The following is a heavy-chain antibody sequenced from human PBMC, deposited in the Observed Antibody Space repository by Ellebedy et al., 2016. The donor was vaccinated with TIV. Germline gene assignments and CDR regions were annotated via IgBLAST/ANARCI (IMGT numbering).Heavy chain of an antibody. CDR2: INPDTGGT. V-gene: IGHV1-2*02. CDR3: ARYPQFYDFWSGFSI. J-gene: IGHJ4*02. Sequence: ASVKVSCXGSGYTFTGYYVHWVRQAPGQGLEWMGWINPDTGGTKYAQKFQVRVTMTRDTSISSAYMELTSLRSDDTALYYCARYPQFYDFWSGFSIWGQGTLVTVSS. D-gene: IGHD3-3*01. CDR1: GYTFTGYY.